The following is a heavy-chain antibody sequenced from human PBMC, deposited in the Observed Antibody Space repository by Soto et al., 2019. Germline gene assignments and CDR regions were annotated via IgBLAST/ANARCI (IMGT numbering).Heavy chain of an antibody. CDR1: GFSLSTSGVG. J-gene: IGHJ4*02. D-gene: IGHD3-10*01. CDR3: ARPYYYGSGSYPSVFDY. CDR2: IYWDDDK. Sequence: QITLKESGPPLVKPTQTLTLTCTFSGFSLSTSGVGVGWIRQPPGKAMEWLALIYWDDDKRYSPSLKSRLTITKDTSKNQVVLTMTNMDPVDTATYYCARPYYYGSGSYPSVFDYWGQGTLVTVSS. V-gene: IGHV2-5*02.